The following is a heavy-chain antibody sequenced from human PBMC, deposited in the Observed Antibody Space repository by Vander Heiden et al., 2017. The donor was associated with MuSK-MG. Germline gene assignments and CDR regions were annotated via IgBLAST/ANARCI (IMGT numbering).Heavy chain of an antibody. Sequence: QVQLQESGPGLVKPSETLSLTCTVSGYSISSGYYWGWIRQPPGKGLEWIGSIYHSGSTYYNPSIKRRVTIAVDTSKNQFSLKLSSVTAAETAVYYCARPRPDDSVSYYKENDAFDIWGQGTMVTVYS. CDR1: GYSISSGYY. CDR2: IYHSGST. CDR3: ARPRPDDSVSYYKENDAFDI. D-gene: IGHD3-10*01. V-gene: IGHV4-38-2*02. J-gene: IGHJ3*02.